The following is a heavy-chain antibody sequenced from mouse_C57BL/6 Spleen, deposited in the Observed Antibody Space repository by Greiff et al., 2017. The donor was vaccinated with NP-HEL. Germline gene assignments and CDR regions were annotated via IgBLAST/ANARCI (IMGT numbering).Heavy chain of an antibody. D-gene: IGHD3-2*02. V-gene: IGHV3-6*01. CDR3: ARGSSGTGDAMDY. CDR1: GYSITSGYY. CDR2: ISYDGSN. Sequence: EVKLVESGPGLVKPSQSLSLTCSVTGYSITSGYYWNWIRQFPGNKLEWMGYISYDGSNNYNPSLKNRISITRDTSKNQFFLKLNSVTTEDTATYYCARGSSGTGDAMDYWGQGTSVTVSS. J-gene: IGHJ4*01.